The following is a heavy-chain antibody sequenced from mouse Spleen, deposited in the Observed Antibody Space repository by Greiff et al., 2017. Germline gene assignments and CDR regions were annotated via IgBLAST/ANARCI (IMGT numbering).Heavy chain of an antibody. J-gene: IGHJ4*01. CDR1: GFTFSSYA. V-gene: IGHV5-9-3*01. Sequence: EVQGVESGGGLVKPGGSLKLSCAASGFTFSSYAMSWVRQTPEKRLEWVATISSGGSYTYYPDSVKGRFTISRDNAKNTLYLQMSSLRSEDTAMYYCARQEAMDYWGQGTSVTVSS. CDR3: ARQEAMDY. CDR2: ISSGGSYT.